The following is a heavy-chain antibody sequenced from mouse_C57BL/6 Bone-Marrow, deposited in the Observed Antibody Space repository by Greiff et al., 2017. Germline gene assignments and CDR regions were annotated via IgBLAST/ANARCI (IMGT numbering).Heavy chain of an antibody. CDR1: GYTFTSYW. D-gene: IGHD2-5*01. J-gene: IGHJ1*03. CDR3: ARLYYSNYWYFDV. V-gene: IGHV1-55*01. Sequence: QVQLKQPGAELVKPGASVKMSCKASGYTFTSYWITWVKQRPGQGLEWIGDIYPGSGSTNYNEKFKSKATLAVDTSTSTASMQLSSLTSEYSAFYYCARLYYSNYWYFDVWGTGTTVTVSS. CDR2: IYPGSGST.